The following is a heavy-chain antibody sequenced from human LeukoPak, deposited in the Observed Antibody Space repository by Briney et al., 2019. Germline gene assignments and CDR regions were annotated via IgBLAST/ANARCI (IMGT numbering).Heavy chain of an antibody. V-gene: IGHV4-30-4*01. CDR3: ARLGDLGMDV. D-gene: IGHD3-16*01. J-gene: IGHJ6*02. CDR2: TYHTGSS. CDR1: GDPITSGDYF. Sequence: SQTLSLTCRVTGDPITSGDYFWSWVRQPPGKGLEWVGYTYHTGSSYCNPSLKNRLSLSVDTSKNQFSLNLTSVTVADTARYFCARLGDLGMDVWGQGTTVSVFS.